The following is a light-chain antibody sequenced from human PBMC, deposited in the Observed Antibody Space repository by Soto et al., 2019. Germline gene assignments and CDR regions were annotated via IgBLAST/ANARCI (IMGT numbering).Light chain of an antibody. J-gene: IGKJ4*01. CDR1: QDISNH. CDR2: VAS. CDR3: QLYDNLLLT. V-gene: IGKV1-33*01. Sequence: DIQMTQSPSTLSGSVGDRVTITCQASQDISNHLNWYQQKPGKAPKLLIYVASNLDTGVPSRFSGSGSGTEFTFTISSLQPEDVATYYCQLYDNLLLTFAGGTKVDIK.